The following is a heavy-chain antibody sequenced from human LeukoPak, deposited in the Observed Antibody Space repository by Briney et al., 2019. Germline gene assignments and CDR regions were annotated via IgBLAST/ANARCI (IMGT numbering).Heavy chain of an antibody. CDR1: GGSISSYY. CDR2: INHSGST. CDR3: ARGWDTADY. Sequence: PSETLSLTCTVSGGSISSYYWSWIRQPPGKGLEWIGEINHSGSTNYNPSLKSRVTISVDTSKNQFSLKLSSVTAADTAVYYCARGWDTADYWGQGTLVTVSS. V-gene: IGHV4-34*01. J-gene: IGHJ4*02. D-gene: IGHD5-18*01.